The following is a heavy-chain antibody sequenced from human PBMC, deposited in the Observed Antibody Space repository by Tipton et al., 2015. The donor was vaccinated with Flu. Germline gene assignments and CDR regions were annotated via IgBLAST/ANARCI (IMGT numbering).Heavy chain of an antibody. Sequence: SLRLSCAASGFTFSDYYMSWIRHAPGKGLEWVSYISSSGSTIYYADSVKGRFTISRDNAKISLYLQMNSLRAEDTAVYYCARDVPTLDYGDSDVDYMDVWGKGTTVTVSS. CDR3: ARDVPTLDYGDSDVDYMDV. CDR2: ISSSGSTI. J-gene: IGHJ6*03. CDR1: GFTFSDYY. V-gene: IGHV3-11*01. D-gene: IGHD4-17*01.